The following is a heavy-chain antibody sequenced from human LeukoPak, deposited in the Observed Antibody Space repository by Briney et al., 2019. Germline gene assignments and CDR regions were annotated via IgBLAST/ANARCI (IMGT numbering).Heavy chain of an antibody. D-gene: IGHD3-10*01. Sequence: GESLKISCKCSGYSFTSYWIGWVRQMPGKGLEWMGIIYPGDSDTRYSPSFQGQVTISADKSISTAYLQWSSLKASDTAMYYCARDHYYGSGSYYNLFDYWGQGTLVTVSS. J-gene: IGHJ4*02. V-gene: IGHV5-51*01. CDR2: IYPGDSDT. CDR3: ARDHYYGSGSYYNLFDY. CDR1: GYSFTSYW.